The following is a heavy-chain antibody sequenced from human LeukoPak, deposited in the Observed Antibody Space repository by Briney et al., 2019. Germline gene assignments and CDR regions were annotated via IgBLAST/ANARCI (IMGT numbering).Heavy chain of an antibody. CDR2: IYYSGST. D-gene: IGHD6-13*01. Sequence: KPSETLSLTCTVSGGSISSSSYYWGWIRQPPGKGLEWIGSIYYSGSTYYNPSLKSRVTISVDTSKNQFSLKLSSVTAADTAVYYCARSNEQLVKSGFGYYFDYWGQGTLVTVSS. V-gene: IGHV4-39*01. CDR3: ARSNEQLVKSGFGYYFDY. CDR1: GGSISSSSYY. J-gene: IGHJ4*02.